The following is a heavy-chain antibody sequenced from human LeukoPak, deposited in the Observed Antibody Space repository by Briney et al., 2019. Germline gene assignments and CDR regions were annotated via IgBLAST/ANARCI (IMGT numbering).Heavy chain of an antibody. CDR2: SKSDGTST. CDR1: GFTFSNSW. D-gene: IGHD3-22*01. CDR3: ARELPPVVTYYFDY. Sequence: GGSLRLSCAASGFTFSNSWMHWVRQAPGKGLVWVSRSKSDGTSTTYADSVKGRFTISRDNSKNTLYLQMNSLRAEDTAVYYCARELPPVVTYYFDYWGQGTLVTVSS. V-gene: IGHV3-74*01. J-gene: IGHJ4*02.